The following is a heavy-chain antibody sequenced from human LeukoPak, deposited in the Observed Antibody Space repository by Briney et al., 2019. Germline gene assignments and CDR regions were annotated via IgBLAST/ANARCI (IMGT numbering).Heavy chain of an antibody. CDR1: GFTVSSNY. CDR3: ARAASIAARGGWYFDL. V-gene: IGHV3-48*01. J-gene: IGHJ2*01. CDR2: ISSSSSTI. Sequence: GGSLRLSCAASGFTVSSNYMSWVRQAPGKGLEWVSYISSSSSTIYYADSVKGRFTISRDNAKNSLYLQMNSLRAEDTAVYYCARAASIAARGGWYFDLWGRGTLVTVSS. D-gene: IGHD6-6*01.